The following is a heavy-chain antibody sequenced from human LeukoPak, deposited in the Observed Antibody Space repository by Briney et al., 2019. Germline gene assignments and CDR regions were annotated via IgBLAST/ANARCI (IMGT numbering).Heavy chain of an antibody. CDR3: AKSSRERRHIYYYYYYMDV. CDR1: GFTFSTYA. D-gene: IGHD2-21*01. Sequence: GGSLRLSCAASGFTFSTYAMSWVRQAPGKGLEWVSGISGSGGNTYYADSVKGRFTISRDNSKNTLYLQMNSLRAEDTAVYYCAKSSRERRHIYYYYYYMDVWGKGTTVTVSS. CDR2: ISGSGGNT. V-gene: IGHV3-23*01. J-gene: IGHJ6*03.